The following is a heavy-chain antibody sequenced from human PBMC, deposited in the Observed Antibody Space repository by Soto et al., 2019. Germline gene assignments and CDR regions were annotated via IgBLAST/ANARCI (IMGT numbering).Heavy chain of an antibody. D-gene: IGHD2-2*01. CDR2: ISGSGGST. Sequence: QPGGSLRLSCAASGVTFCSYAMSWVRKAPGKGLEWVSAISGSGGSTYYADSVKGRFTISRDNSKNTLYLQMNSLRAEDTAVYYCAKAIGYCSSTSCPLGYWGQGTLVTV. V-gene: IGHV3-23*01. CDR1: GVTFCSYA. CDR3: AKAIGYCSSTSCPLGY. J-gene: IGHJ4*02.